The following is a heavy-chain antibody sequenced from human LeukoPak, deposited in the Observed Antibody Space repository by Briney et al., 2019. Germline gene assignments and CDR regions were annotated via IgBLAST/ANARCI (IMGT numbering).Heavy chain of an antibody. Sequence: SETLSLTCTVSGGSISSYYWSWIRQPPGKGLEWIGYIYYSGSTNYNPSLKSRVTISVDTSKNQFSLKLSSVTAADTAVYYCASVPISNQRYDYWGQGTLVTVSS. D-gene: IGHD4-11*01. CDR1: GGSISSYY. V-gene: IGHV4-59*12. J-gene: IGHJ4*02. CDR2: IYYSGST. CDR3: ASVPISNQRYDY.